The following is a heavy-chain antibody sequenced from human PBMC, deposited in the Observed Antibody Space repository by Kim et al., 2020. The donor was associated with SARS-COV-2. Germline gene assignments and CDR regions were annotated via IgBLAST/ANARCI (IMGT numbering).Heavy chain of an antibody. CDR3: ARGRGLRFSSEYYYYYGMDV. V-gene: IGHV1-2*05. CDR2: INPNSGGT. CDR1: GYTFTGYY. Sequence: ASVKVSCKASGYTFTGYYMHWVRQAPGQGLEWMGRINPNSGGTNYAQKFQGRVTMTRDTSISTAYMELSRLRSDDTVVYYCARGRGLRFSSEYYYYYGMDVWGQGTTVTVSS. J-gene: IGHJ6*02. D-gene: IGHD4-17*01.